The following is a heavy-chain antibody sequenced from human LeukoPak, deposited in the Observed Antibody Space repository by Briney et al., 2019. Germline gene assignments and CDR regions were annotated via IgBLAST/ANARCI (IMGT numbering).Heavy chain of an antibody. Sequence: GGSLRLSCAASGFTFSSYAMSWVRQAPGKGLEWVSAISGSGGSTYYADSVKGRFTISRDNSKNTLYLQMNSLRAEDTAVYYCAKDRSGSYRGKNFDYWGQGTLVTVSS. CDR3: AKDRSGSYRGKNFDY. CDR1: GFTFSSYA. CDR2: ISGSGGST. J-gene: IGHJ4*02. D-gene: IGHD3-10*01. V-gene: IGHV3-23*01.